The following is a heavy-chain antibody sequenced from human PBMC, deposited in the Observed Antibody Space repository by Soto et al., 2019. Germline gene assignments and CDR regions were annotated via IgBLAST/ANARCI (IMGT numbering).Heavy chain of an antibody. CDR1: GDTFTGYY. V-gene: IGHV1-2*04. D-gene: IGHD5-12*01. J-gene: IGHJ6*03. CDR2: INPNSGVT. CDR3: ARESGGATATLDYSYFYMDV. Sequence: QVQLVQSGAEVKKPGASVTVSCRASGDTFTGYYMHWVRQAPGQGLEWMGWINPNSGVTKYAQKFQGWVTMTRDTSIRTGYMQLSRLRSDDTAVYYCARESGGATATLDYSYFYMDVWGTGTTVTVSS.